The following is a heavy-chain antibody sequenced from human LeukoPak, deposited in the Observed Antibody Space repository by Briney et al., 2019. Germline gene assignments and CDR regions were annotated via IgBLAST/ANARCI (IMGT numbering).Heavy chain of an antibody. V-gene: IGHV7-4-1*02. Sequence: APVKVSCKASGYSFNSQGMNWVRQAPGRGLEWMGWINTDSGNPTYAQGFTGRFVFSLDSSVSTAYLQISNLMPEDTAKYYCAREILRFDIWGQGTMVIVSS. CDR1: GYSFNSQG. CDR2: INTDSGNP. CDR3: AREILRFDI. J-gene: IGHJ3*02.